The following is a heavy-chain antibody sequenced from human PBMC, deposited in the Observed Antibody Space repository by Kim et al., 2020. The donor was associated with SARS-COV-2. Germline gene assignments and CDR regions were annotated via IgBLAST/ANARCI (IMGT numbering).Heavy chain of an antibody. CDR2: IYYSGST. CDR1: GGSISSYY. V-gene: IGHV4-59*01. CDR3: ARSPGYYFDY. J-gene: IGHJ4*02. Sequence: SETLSLTCTVSGGSISSYYWSWIRQPPGKGLEWIGYIYYSGSTNYNPSLKSRVTISVETSKNHFSLKLSSVTAADTAVYYCARSPGYYFDYWGQGTLVTVSS.